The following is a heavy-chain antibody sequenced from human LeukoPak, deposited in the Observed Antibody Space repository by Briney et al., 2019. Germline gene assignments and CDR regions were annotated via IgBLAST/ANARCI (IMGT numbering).Heavy chain of an antibody. D-gene: IGHD3-22*01. CDR3: ARVGYYESSGYYEY. CDR1: GYTLTDYY. J-gene: IGHJ4*02. V-gene: IGHV1-2*06. Sequence: AASVKVSCKASGYTLTDYYMHWVRQAPGQGLEWMGRINPNSGGTNYAQKFQGRVTMTRDTSISTVYMELSRLRSDDTAVYYCARVGYYESSGYYEYWGQGTLVTASS. CDR2: INPNSGGT.